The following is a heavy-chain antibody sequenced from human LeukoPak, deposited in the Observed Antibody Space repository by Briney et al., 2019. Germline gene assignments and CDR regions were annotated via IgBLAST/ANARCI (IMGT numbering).Heavy chain of an antibody. CDR1: GYTFTAYY. V-gene: IGHV1-2*02. D-gene: IGHD2-2*01. CDR2: INPNSGGT. Sequence: ASVKVSCKASGYTFTAYYVHWVRQAPGQGLDWMGWINPNSGGTNYAQKFQGRVTMTRDTSISTAYMELSRLRSDDTAVYYCARDPTLIVVTTYYYYMDVWGKGTTVTVSS. CDR3: ARDPTLIVVTTYYYYMDV. J-gene: IGHJ6*03.